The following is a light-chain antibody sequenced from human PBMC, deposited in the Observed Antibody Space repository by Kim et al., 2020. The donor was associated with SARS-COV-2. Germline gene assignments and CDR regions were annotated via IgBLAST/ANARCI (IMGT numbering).Light chain of an antibody. CDR1: QNVGKK. CDR3: QQYHNWPPIT. Sequence: PGERAALSCKSSQNVGKKLAGDQQKPGQAPRLLIYDASTRASGIPDRFFGSGSGTEFTLIIGRLQSEDFALYYCQQYHNWPPITFGQGTRLEIK. V-gene: IGKV3-15*01. J-gene: IGKJ5*01. CDR2: DAS.